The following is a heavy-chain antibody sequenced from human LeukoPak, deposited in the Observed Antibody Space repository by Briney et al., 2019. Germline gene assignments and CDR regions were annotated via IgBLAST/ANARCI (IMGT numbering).Heavy chain of an antibody. D-gene: IGHD1-26*01. V-gene: IGHV4-59*08. CDR1: GGSISSYY. CDR3: ARSPRGGFEDY. J-gene: IGHJ4*02. CDR2: IYYSGST. Sequence: SETLSLTCTVSGGSISSYYWSWIRQPPGKGLEWIGYIYYSGSTNYNPSLKSRVTISVDTSKNQFSLKLSSVTAADTAVYYCARSPRGGFEDYWGQGTLVTVSS.